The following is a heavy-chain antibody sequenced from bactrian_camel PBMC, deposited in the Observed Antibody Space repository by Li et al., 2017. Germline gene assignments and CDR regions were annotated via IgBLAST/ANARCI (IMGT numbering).Heavy chain of an antibody. V-gene: IGHV3S53*01. Sequence: HVQLVESGGGSVQAGGSLKLSCSASDTRDYYSTYYVAWFRQAPGKEREGVAVIEDAGVTRYADAVKGRFTISKDNANNTVNLMMNSLKPEYTAMYYCAANFGPYCSGPYLARRANFLGQGTQVTVS. CDR2: IEDAGVT. CDR1: DTRDYYSTYY. J-gene: IGHJ4*01. D-gene: IGHD2*01.